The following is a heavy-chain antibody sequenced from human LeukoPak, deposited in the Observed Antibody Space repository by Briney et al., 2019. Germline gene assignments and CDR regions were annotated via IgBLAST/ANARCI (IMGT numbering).Heavy chain of an antibody. CDR1: GYTFTDYY. Sequence: ASVQVSCKSSGYTFTDYYMHWVRQAPGQGLEWMGWINPYSGGTNYAQKLQGRVTMTRDTSISTAYMQLSRLTSDDTAVYYCARVRNYVSPLDYWGQGTLVTVSS. CDR3: ARVRNYVSPLDY. D-gene: IGHD1-7*01. V-gene: IGHV1-2*02. J-gene: IGHJ4*02. CDR2: INPYSGGT.